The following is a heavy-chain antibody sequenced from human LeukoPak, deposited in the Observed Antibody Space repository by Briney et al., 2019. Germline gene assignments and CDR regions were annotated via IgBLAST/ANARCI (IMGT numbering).Heavy chain of an antibody. CDR1: GASIGSYY. CDR2: ISQNGIP. CDR3: TRHDVVAVMGHGMAV. J-gene: IGHJ6*02. V-gene: IGHV4-59*08. D-gene: IGHD3-16*01. Sequence: SETLSLTCTVSGASIGSYYWSWMRQPPGKGLEWIGFISQNGIPHYTASLKSRVTISRDTSENQVSLILSSVTAADTAVNYCTRHDVVAVMGHGMAVWGQGTTVTVSS.